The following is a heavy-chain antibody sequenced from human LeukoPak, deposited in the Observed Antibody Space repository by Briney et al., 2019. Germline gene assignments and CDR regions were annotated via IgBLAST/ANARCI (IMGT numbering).Heavy chain of an antibody. CDR3: AKVFGIAVAGTLAIDS. D-gene: IGHD6-19*01. Sequence: PGGSLRLSCAASGFTFSSYGMSWVRQAPGKGLEWVSAISGSGGSTYYADSVKGRFTISRDNSKNSLYLQMNSLRTEDTAFYYCAKVFGIAVAGTLAIDSWGQGTLVTVSS. CDR1: GFTFSSYG. V-gene: IGHV3-23*01. J-gene: IGHJ4*02. CDR2: ISGSGGST.